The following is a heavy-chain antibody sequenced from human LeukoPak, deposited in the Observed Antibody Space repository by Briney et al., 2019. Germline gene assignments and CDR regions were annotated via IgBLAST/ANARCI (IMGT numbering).Heavy chain of an antibody. V-gene: IGHV4-38-2*02. Sequence: SETLSLTCDVSGYSINSGYYWAWIRQPPGKGLEWIGTIYHSGSTYYNPSLKSRVTISVDTSKNQFSLKLRSVTAADTAVYYCAGERPWNYFDYWGQGTLVTVSS. CDR3: AGERPWNYFDY. J-gene: IGHJ4*02. CDR1: GYSINSGYY. D-gene: IGHD1-1*01. CDR2: IYHSGST.